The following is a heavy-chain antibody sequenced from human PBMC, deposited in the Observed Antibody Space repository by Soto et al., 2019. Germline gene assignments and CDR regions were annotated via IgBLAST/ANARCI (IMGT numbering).Heavy chain of an antibody. J-gene: IGHJ6*02. D-gene: IGHD2-2*01. CDR3: ASGRGDCSSTSYAPICDYYYGMDV. CDR1: GDSVSSNSAA. CDR2: TYYRSKWYH. V-gene: IGHV6-1*01. Sequence: SQTLSLTCAISGDSVSSNSAAWNWIRQSPSRGLEWLGRTYYRSKWYHDYAVSVKSRVTINPDTSKNQFSLQLNSVTPEDTAVYYCASGRGDCSSTSYAPICDYYYGMDVWGQGTTVTVSS.